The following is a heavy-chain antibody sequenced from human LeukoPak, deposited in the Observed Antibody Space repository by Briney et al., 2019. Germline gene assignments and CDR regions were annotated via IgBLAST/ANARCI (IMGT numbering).Heavy chain of an antibody. D-gene: IGHD2-15*01. CDR3: ARVFEDIGPSLDP. V-gene: IGHV4-39*02. J-gene: IGHJ5*02. Sequence: SETLSLTCSVSSGSISSPLHYWGWIRQPPGKGLEWIGSIFYTGSTYYNPSLKSRVTISLDTSKNHFSLRLTSVTAADTAVYYCARVFEDIGPSLDPWGQGTLVTVSS. CDR2: IFYTGST. CDR1: SGSISSPLHY.